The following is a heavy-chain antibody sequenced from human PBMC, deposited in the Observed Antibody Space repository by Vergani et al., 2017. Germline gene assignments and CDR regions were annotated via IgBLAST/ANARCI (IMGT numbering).Heavy chain of an antibody. CDR1: GFSLSENA. CDR2: IGGRGDRT. Sequence: EVQLVESGGRLVQPGGSLRLSCAASGFSLSENAMAWVRQSPGKGLEWVAAIGGRGDRTEYADSVKGRFTMTRVRSKNRLFLQINSLRDDDTAVYFCAKDRCSGELLGLVSCMDVWGKGTTVTVSS. J-gene: IGHJ6*03. D-gene: IGHD1-26*01. CDR3: AKDRCSGELLGLVSCMDV. V-gene: IGHV3-23*04.